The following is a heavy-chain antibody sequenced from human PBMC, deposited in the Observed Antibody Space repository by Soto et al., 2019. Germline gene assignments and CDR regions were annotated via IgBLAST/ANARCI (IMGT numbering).Heavy chain of an antibody. CDR2: SREKSHRFST. V-gene: IGHV3-72*01. CDR3: VRGHAGFDY. CDR1: GFIFSDHY. J-gene: IGHJ4*02. Sequence: GGSLRLSCATSGFIFSDHYMDWVRQTPGKGLEWVGRSREKSHRFSTEYAPSVKGRFTISRDESKNSLYLQMTSLKTEDTAVYYCVRGHAGFDYWGQGTLVTVSS.